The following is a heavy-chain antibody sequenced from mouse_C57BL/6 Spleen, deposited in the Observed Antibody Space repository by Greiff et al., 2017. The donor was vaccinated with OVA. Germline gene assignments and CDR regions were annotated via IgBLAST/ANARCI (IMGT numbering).Heavy chain of an antibody. V-gene: IGHV1-81*01. Sequence: QVQLKESGAELARPGASVKLSCKASGYIFTSYGISWVKQRTGQGLEWIGEIYPRSGNTYYNEKFKGKATLTADKSSSTAYMELRSLTSEDSAVYFCARIITTVVATDFDVWGTGTTVTVSS. J-gene: IGHJ1*03. CDR3: ARIITTVVATDFDV. CDR1: GYIFTSYG. CDR2: IYPRSGNT. D-gene: IGHD1-1*01.